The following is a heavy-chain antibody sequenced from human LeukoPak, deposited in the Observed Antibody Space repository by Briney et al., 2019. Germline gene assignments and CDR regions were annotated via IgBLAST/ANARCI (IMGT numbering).Heavy chain of an antibody. CDR1: GFTFSSYG. V-gene: IGHV3-30*18. CDR2: ISYDGSNK. CDR3: AKEIYSSSSLFDY. Sequence: PGGSLRLSCAASGFTFSSYGMHWVRQAPGKGLEWVAVISYDGSNKYYADSVKGRFTISRDNSKNTLYLQMNSLRAEDTAVYYCAKEIYSSSSLFDYWGQGSLVTVSS. J-gene: IGHJ4*02. D-gene: IGHD6-13*01.